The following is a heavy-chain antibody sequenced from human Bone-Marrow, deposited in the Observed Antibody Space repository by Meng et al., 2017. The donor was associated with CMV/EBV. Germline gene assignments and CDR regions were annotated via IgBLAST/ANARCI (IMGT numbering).Heavy chain of an antibody. CDR2: ISAYNGNT. Sequence: ASVKVSCKASGYTFTSYGISWVRQAPGQGLEWMGWISAYNGNTNYAQKLQGRVTMTTDTSTSTAYMELRSRRSDDTAVYYCARDGSTPTIGAEDYWGQGTLVTVSS. D-gene: IGHD3-16*01. CDR3: ARDGSTPTIGAEDY. V-gene: IGHV1-18*01. CDR1: GYTFTSYG. J-gene: IGHJ4*02.